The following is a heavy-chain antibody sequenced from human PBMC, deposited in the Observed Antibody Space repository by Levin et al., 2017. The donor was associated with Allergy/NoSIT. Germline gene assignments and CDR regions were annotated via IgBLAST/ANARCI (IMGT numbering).Heavy chain of an antibody. J-gene: IGHJ6*02. CDR1: GGTFSSYT. Sequence: PGESLKISCKASGGTFSSYTISWVRQAPGQGLEWMGRIIPILGIANYAQKFQGRVTITADKSTSTAYMELSSLRSEDTAVYYCARAIVVVAATDYGMDVWGQGTTVTVSS. CDR2: IIPILGIA. CDR3: ARAIVVVAATDYGMDV. D-gene: IGHD2-15*01. V-gene: IGHV1-69*02.